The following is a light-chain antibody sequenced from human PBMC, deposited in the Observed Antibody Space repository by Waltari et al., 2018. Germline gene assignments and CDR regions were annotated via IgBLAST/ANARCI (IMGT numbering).Light chain of an antibody. Sequence: SYVLTQPPSVSVAPGQTARITCGGNNIGSKSVQWYQQKPGQAPVLVVYDDSDRPSGIPERFSGSNSGSTATLTISRVEAGEEADDYCQVWDSSSDHRVFGGGTKLIVL. CDR3: QVWDSSSDHRV. J-gene: IGLJ2*01. CDR1: NIGSKS. CDR2: DDS. V-gene: IGLV3-21*02.